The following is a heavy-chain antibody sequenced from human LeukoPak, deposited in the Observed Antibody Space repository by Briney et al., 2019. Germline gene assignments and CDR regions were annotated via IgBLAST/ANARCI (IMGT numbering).Heavy chain of an antibody. CDR1: GFTFNSNW. Sequence: GGSLRLSCAASGFTFNSNWMSWVRQAPGKGLEWVANIKQDGSEKYYVDSVEGRLTISRDNAKNSLSLQMNSLRAEDTAVYYCARNKYYDRYFDSWGQGTLVTVSS. D-gene: IGHD3-22*01. J-gene: IGHJ4*02. CDR3: ARNKYYDRYFDS. CDR2: IKQDGSEK. V-gene: IGHV3-7*01.